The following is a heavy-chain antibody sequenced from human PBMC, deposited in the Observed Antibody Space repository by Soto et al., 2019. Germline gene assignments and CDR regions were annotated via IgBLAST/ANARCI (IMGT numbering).Heavy chain of an antibody. CDR2: IYYSGST. D-gene: IGHD2-2*01. V-gene: IGHV4-59*12. CDR3: AKERYQPVFYGMDV. J-gene: IGHJ6*02. Sequence: SETLSLTCTVSGGSISSYYWSWIRQPPGKGLEWIGYIYYSGSTNYNPSLKSRVTISLDTSKNQFSLKLSSVTAADTAVYYCAKERYQPVFYGMDVWGQGTTVTVSS. CDR1: GGSISSYY.